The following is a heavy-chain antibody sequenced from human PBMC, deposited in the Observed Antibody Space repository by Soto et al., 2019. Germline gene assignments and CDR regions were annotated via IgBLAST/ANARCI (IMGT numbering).Heavy chain of an antibody. Sequence: PSETLSLTCTVSGGSISISTYYWGWIRQPPGKGLEWIANIYYSGSTNYNPSLKSRVTISVDTSKNQFSLKLSSVTAADTAVYYCARAYEIFDYWGQGTLVTVSS. D-gene: IGHD3-16*01. V-gene: IGHV4-39*07. CDR3: ARAYEIFDY. CDR2: IYYSGST. CDR1: GGSISISTYY. J-gene: IGHJ4*02.